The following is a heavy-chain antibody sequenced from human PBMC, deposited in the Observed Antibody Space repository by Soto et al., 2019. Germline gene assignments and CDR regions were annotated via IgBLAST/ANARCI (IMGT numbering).Heavy chain of an antibody. CDR3: ARQDDSSSWPHQPYYYYGMDV. J-gene: IGHJ6*02. D-gene: IGHD6-13*01. CDR2: IWYDGSNK. CDR1: GFTFSSYA. V-gene: IGHV3-33*08. Sequence: GGSLRLSCAASGFTFSSYAMHWVRQAPGKGLEWVAVIWYDGSNKYYADSVKGRFTISRDNSKNTLYLQMNSLRAEDTAVYYCARQDDSSSWPHQPYYYYGMDVWGQGTTVTVSS.